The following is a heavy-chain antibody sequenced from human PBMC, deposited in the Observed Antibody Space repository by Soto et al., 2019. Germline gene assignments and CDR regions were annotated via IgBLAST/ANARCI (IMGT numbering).Heavy chain of an antibody. CDR2: IYYSGSA. V-gene: IGHV4-61*01. D-gene: IGHD3-10*01. CDR1: GDSVTSVSDY. CDR3: ARGVGFGYYYYHMDL. J-gene: IGHJ6*02. Sequence: SETLSLTCTVSGDSVTSVSDYWSWIRQPPGKGLERIGYIYYSGSADYNPSLGSRVTISIDTSKNQFSLKLTSVTAADTAVYYCARGVGFGYYYYHMDLWGQGTPVTVYS.